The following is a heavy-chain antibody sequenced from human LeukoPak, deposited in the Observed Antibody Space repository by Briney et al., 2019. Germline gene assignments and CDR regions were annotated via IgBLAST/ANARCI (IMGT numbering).Heavy chain of an antibody. CDR2: INPNSGDT. Sequence: ASVKVSCKASRYTFTGYYMHWVRQAPGQGLECMGWINPNSGDTNFAQKFQGRVTMTRDTSISRAYMELSGLRYDDTAVYYCARVGYCSTISCRLFYMDVWGKGTTVTVST. D-gene: IGHD2-2*01. CDR1: RYTFTGYY. J-gene: IGHJ6*04. CDR3: ARVGYCSTISCRLFYMDV. V-gene: IGHV1-2*02.